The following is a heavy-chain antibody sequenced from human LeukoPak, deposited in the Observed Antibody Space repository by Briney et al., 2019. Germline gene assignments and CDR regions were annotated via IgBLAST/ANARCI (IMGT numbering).Heavy chain of an antibody. Sequence: SETLSLTCAVYGGSFSGYYWSWLRQPPGKGLEWIGEINHSGSTNYNPSLKSRVTISVDTSKHQFSLMLSSVTAADTAVYYCAVTSGCSGGSCYSAGWFDPWGQGTLVTVSS. J-gene: IGHJ5*02. CDR2: INHSGST. CDR1: GGSFSGYY. D-gene: IGHD2-15*01. V-gene: IGHV4-34*01. CDR3: AVTSGCSGGSCYSAGWFDP.